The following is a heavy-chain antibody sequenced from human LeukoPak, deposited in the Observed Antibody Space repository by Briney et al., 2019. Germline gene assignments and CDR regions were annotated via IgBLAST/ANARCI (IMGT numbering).Heavy chain of an antibody. V-gene: IGHV4-59*01. J-gene: IGHJ3*02. CDR1: GGSISPYY. D-gene: IGHD3-22*01. Sequence: SETLSLTCTVSGGSISPYYWSWIRQPPGKGLEWIGYIYYSGSANYNPSLKSRVSISVDTTKNQFSLKLSSVTAADTAVYYCARGRTYYDSSGYPTPHDAFDIWGQGTMVTVSS. CDR3: ARGRTYYDSSGYPTPHDAFDI. CDR2: IYYSGSA.